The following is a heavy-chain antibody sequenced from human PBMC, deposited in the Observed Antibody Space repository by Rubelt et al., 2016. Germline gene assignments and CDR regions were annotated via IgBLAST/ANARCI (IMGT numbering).Heavy chain of an antibody. CDR2: IYYSGST. J-gene: IGHJ4*02. Sequence: QLQLQESGPGLVKPSETLSLTCTVSGGSISSSSYYWGWIRQPPGKGLEWIGSIYYSGSTYYNPSLRRRVTISVDTSKNQFSLKLSSVTAADTAVYYCARVIPGETLYFDYWGQGTLVTVSS. V-gene: IGHV4-39*07. CDR1: GGSISSSSYY. CDR3: ARVIPGETLYFDY.